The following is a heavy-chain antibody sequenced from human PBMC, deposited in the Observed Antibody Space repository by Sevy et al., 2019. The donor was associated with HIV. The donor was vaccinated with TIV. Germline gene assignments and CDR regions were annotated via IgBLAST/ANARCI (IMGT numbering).Heavy chain of an antibody. CDR3: ARQWLGFDY. D-gene: IGHD6-19*01. Sequence: GGSLRLSCAASGFTFSNYAMHWVRQAPGKGLEWVAVISYDGSNKYYTDSVKGRFTISRDKSKNRLYLQMSSLSTEDTAVYYCARQWLGFDYWGQGTLVTVSS. CDR2: ISYDGSNK. CDR1: GFTFSNYA. J-gene: IGHJ4*02. V-gene: IGHV3-30-3*01.